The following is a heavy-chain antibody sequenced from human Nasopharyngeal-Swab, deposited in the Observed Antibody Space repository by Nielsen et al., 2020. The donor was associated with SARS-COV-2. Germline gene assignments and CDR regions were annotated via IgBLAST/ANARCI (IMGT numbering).Heavy chain of an antibody. D-gene: IGHD3-16*01. CDR3: ARGRGGSDWYLDL. V-gene: IGHV3-53*04. CDR2: TSSGLAT. CDR1: GFIVKDNN. J-gene: IGHJ2*01. Sequence: GESLKISCAASGFIVKDNNIHWVRQAPGKGLQWVSFTSSGLATDYSDSVQGRFTISRHNSENTLYLQMNSLRPEDTAIYYCARGRGGSDWYLDLWGRGTLVTVSS.